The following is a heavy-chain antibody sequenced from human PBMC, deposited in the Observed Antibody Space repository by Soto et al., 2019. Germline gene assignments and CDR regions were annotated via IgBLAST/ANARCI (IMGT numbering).Heavy chain of an antibody. V-gene: IGHV1-69*01. Sequence: QVQVVQSGVEVRRPGSSVKVSCKASGDTFKNCVISWVRQAPGQGLEWMGGIIPLFGTTDFAQRFQGRLTITTDESTTTAYMELSRLRSEYTATYYCAAELGFGKLSVVWGQGTTVIVSS. CDR1: GDTFKNCV. CDR3: AAELGFGKLSVV. D-gene: IGHD3-10*01. CDR2: IIPLFGTT. J-gene: IGHJ6*02.